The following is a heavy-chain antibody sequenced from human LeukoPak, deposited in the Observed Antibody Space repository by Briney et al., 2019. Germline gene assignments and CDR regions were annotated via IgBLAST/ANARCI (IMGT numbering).Heavy chain of an antibody. CDR3: ARDSHDQPVVRSDS. V-gene: IGHV3-20*04. D-gene: IGHD2-2*01. CDR2: INWNGGST. Sequence: GGSLRLSCAASGFTFDDYGMSWVRQAPGKGLECVPGINWNGGSTGYADSVKGRFTISRDNAKNSLYLQMNSLRAEDTALYYCARDSHDQPVVRSDSWGQGTLVTVSS. J-gene: IGHJ4*02. CDR1: GFTFDDYG.